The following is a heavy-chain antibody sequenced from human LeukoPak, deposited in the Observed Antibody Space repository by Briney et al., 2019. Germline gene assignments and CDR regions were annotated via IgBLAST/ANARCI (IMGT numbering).Heavy chain of an antibody. J-gene: IGHJ6*02. CDR2: IRNTVYGGTI. CDR3: SRSTWRYTMDV. V-gene: IGHV3-49*04. Sequence: GGSLRLSCVASEFVFSSHAMIWVRQAPGKGLEWVGFIRNTVYGGTIKYAAAVKGRFTISRDDSKSIAYLQMNSLQSEDTAVYFCSRSTWRYTMDVWGQGTTVTVSS. CDR1: EFVFSSHA. D-gene: IGHD5-24*01.